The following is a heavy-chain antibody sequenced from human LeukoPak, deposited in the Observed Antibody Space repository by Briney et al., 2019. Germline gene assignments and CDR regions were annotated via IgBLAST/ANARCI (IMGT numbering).Heavy chain of an antibody. Sequence: GGSLRLSCAASGFTFSSYGMHWVRQAPGKGLEWVAFIRYDGSNKYYADPVKGRFTISRDNSKNTLYLQMNGLRAEDTAVYYCANPHSYGNAFDIWGQGTMVTVSS. J-gene: IGHJ3*02. V-gene: IGHV3-30*02. CDR3: ANPHSYGNAFDI. CDR2: IRYDGSNK. D-gene: IGHD5-18*01. CDR1: GFTFSSYG.